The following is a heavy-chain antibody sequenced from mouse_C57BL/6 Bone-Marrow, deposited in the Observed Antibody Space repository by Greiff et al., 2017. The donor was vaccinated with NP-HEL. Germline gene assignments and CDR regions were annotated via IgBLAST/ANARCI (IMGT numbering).Heavy chain of an antibody. D-gene: IGHD1-1*01. CDR1: GYTFTSYG. CDR3: ASPPYSYGSSSFAY. V-gene: IGHV1-81*01. CDR2: IYPRSGNT. Sequence: QVQLQQSGAELARPGASVKLSCKASGYTFTSYGISWVKQRTGQGLEWIGEIYPRSGNTYYNEKFKGKATLTADKSSSTAYMELRSLTSEDSAVYFCASPPYSYGSSSFAYWGQGTLVTVSA. J-gene: IGHJ3*01.